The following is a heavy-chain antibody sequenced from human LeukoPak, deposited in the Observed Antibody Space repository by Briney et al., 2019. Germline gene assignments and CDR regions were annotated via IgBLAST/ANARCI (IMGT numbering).Heavy chain of an antibody. D-gene: IGHD2-2*01. CDR1: GFPFSSYT. Sequence: SGGSLRLSCAASGFPFSSYTISWVRQAPGKGLEWVSSISGSGDVIYYADSVKGRFTISRDNFKNTLCLQMNSLRAEDTAIYYCATYQGGREESVYDYWGQGTLVTVSS. CDR3: ATYQGGREESVYDY. CDR2: ISGSGDVI. V-gene: IGHV3-23*01. J-gene: IGHJ4*02.